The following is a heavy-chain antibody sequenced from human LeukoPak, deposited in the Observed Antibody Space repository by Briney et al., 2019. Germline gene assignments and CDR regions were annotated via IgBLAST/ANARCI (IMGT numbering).Heavy chain of an antibody. D-gene: IGHD2-2*01. Sequence: SETLSLTCTVSGGSISSYYWSWIRQPAGKGLEWIGRIYTSGSTNYNPSLKSRVTISVDKSRNQFSLKLSSVTAADTAVYYCARGSLYCSSTSCYARLFSDAFDIWGQGTLVTVSS. V-gene: IGHV4-4*07. CDR2: IYTSGST. J-gene: IGHJ3*02. CDR1: GGSISSYY. CDR3: ARGSLYCSSTSCYARLFSDAFDI.